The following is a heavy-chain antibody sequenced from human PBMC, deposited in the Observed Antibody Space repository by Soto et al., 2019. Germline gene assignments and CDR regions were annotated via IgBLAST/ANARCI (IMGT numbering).Heavy chain of an antibody. CDR1: GFTFSSYA. V-gene: IGHV3-23*01. CDR2: FSGSGGST. CDR3: AKVVTGTLRRGYYFDY. Sequence: GGSLRLSCAASGFTFSSYAMSWVRQAPGKGLEWVSAFSGSGGSTYYADSVKGRFTISRDNSKNTLYLQMNSLRAEDTAVYYCAKVVTGTLRRGYYFDYWGQGTLVTVSS. D-gene: IGHD1-20*01. J-gene: IGHJ4*02.